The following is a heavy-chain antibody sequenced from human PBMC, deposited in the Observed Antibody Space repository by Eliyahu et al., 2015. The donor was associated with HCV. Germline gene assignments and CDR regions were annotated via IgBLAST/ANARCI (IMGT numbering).Heavy chain of an antibody. CDR1: GFTFSSYG. D-gene: IGHD6-13*01. Sequence: QVQLVESGGGVVQPGRSXRLSCXXXGFTFSSYGMHWIRQAPGKGLEWVALISYDGSNKDYVDSVKGRFTISRDNSKNTVYLKMNSLRGEDTAVYYCAKDATRESSRWNYYGMDVWGQGTTVTVSS. CDR3: AKDATRESSRWNYYGMDV. V-gene: IGHV3-30*18. CDR2: ISYDGSNK. J-gene: IGHJ6*02.